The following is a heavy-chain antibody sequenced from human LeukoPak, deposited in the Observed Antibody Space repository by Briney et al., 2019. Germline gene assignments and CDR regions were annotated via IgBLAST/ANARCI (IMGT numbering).Heavy chain of an antibody. CDR2: IYTSGRT. CDR1: GGSISNSF. Sequence: PSETLSLTCTVSGGSISNSFWSWIRQPAGKGLEWFGRIYTSGRTNYNPSLKSRVTMSLDTSKQQISLKLTSVTAADTAVYYCARAPAGCGGTCAFDYWGQGALVTVSS. CDR3: ARAPAGCGGTCAFDY. D-gene: IGHD2-15*01. V-gene: IGHV4-4*07. J-gene: IGHJ4*02.